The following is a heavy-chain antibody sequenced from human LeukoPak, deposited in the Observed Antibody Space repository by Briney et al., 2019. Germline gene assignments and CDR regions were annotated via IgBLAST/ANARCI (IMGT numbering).Heavy chain of an antibody. Sequence: PSETLSLTCAVSGGSISSYYRSWIRQPPGKGLEWIGYIYYSGSINYNPSLKSRVTISVDTSKSHFSLKLSSVTAADTAVYYCAARNSYSSSRFDYWGQGTLVTVSS. V-gene: IGHV4-59*01. J-gene: IGHJ4*02. D-gene: IGHD6-13*01. CDR2: IYYSGSI. CDR1: GGSISSYY. CDR3: AARNSYSSSRFDY.